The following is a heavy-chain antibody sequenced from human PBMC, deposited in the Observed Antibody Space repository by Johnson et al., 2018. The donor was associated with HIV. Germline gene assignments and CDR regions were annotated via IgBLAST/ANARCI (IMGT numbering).Heavy chain of an antibody. CDR1: GFTFSSYG. CDR2: IRYDGSNK. CDR3: ARGEYQLLSGGFAFDI. V-gene: IGHV3-30*02. D-gene: IGHD2-2*01. J-gene: IGHJ3*02. Sequence: QVLLVESGGGVVQPGRSLRLSCAASGFTFSSYGMHWVRQAPGKGLEWVAFIRYDGSNKYYADSVKGRFTISRDNSKNTLWLQMNSLRAEDTAVYYCARGEYQLLSGGFAFDIWGQGTMVTVSS.